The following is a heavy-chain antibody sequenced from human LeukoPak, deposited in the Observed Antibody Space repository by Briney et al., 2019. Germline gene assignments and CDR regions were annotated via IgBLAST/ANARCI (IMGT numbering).Heavy chain of an antibody. CDR1: GYMFTGYY. CDR2: INPNSGGT. D-gene: IGHD6-6*01. CDR3: AKEGELVRRYNGVNWFDP. V-gene: IGHV1-2*02. J-gene: IGHJ5*02. Sequence: ASVKVSCKASGYMFTGYYLHWVRQAPGQGLEWMGWINPNSGGTIYAQKFQGRVTMTGDTSITTAYMELSSLRPDDTAVYYCAKEGELVRRYNGVNWFDPWGQGTLVTVSS.